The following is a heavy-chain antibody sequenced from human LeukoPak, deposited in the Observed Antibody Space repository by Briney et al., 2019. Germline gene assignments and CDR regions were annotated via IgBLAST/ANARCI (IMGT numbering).Heavy chain of an antibody. V-gene: IGHV3-30*03. D-gene: IGHD3/OR15-3a*01. J-gene: IGHJ4*02. CDR2: ISYDGSNK. CDR1: GFTFSSYG. Sequence: GRSLRLSCAASGFTFSSYGMHWVRQAPGKGLEWVAVISYDGSNKYYADSVKGRFTISRDNSKNTLYLQMNSLRAEDTAVYYCARSRTHDFWSDPLMDWGRGTLVTVSS. CDR3: ARSRTHDFWSDPLMD.